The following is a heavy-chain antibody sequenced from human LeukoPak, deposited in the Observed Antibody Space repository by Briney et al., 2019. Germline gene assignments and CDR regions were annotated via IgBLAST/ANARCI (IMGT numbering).Heavy chain of an antibody. CDR3: ATCPYSSSWCHFDS. CDR1: RGSSSSGGYY. D-gene: IGHD6-13*01. J-gene: IGHJ4*02. CDR2: IYDSGST. V-gene: IGHV4-31*03. Sequence: SETLSLTCTVSRGSSSSGGYYWSWIRQHPGKGLEWIAYIYDSGSTYYNPSLKSRVNISLDMSEDQFSLKLSSVTAADTAVYYCATCPYSSSWCHFDSWGQGTLVTVS.